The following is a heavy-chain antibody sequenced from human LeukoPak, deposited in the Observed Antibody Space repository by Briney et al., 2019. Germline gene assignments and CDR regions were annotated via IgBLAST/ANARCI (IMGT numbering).Heavy chain of an antibody. V-gene: IGHV4-59*01. Sequence: SETLSLTCTVSGGSISSYYWSWIRQPPGKGLEWIGYIYYSGSTNYNPSLKSRVTISVDTSKNQFSLKLSSVTAADTAAYYCARGGLAAAGTGYYYYMDVWGKGTTVTISS. D-gene: IGHD6-13*01. J-gene: IGHJ6*03. CDR3: ARGGLAAAGTGYYYYMDV. CDR2: IYYSGST. CDR1: GGSISSYY.